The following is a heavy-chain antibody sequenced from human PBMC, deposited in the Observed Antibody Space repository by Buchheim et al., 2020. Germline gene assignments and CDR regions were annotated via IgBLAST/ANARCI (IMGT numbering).Heavy chain of an antibody. J-gene: IGHJ4*02. Sequence: QLQLQESGPGLVKPSETLSLTCTVSGGSITSSSYYWGWIRQPPGKGLEWIGSINYSGTTYHNPSLKSRVTISVDTSQNQFSLKLSSVTTADTAVYYCARRRTAMVDFWGQGTL. CDR2: INYSGTT. D-gene: IGHD5-18*01. CDR3: ARRRTAMVDF. V-gene: IGHV4-39*01. CDR1: GGSITSSSYY.